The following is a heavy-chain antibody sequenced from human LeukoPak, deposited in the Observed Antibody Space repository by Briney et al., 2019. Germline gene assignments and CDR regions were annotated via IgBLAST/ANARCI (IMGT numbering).Heavy chain of an antibody. J-gene: IGHJ4*02. D-gene: IGHD3-3*01. CDR1: GYTFTSYG. CDR3: AREVSPKYYDFWSGYYRGGLLYYFDY. V-gene: IGHV1-18*01. CDR2: ISAYNGNT. Sequence: ASVKVSCKASGYTFTSYGIGWVRQAPGQGLEWMGWISAYNGNTNYAQKLQGRVTMTTDTSTSTAYMELRSLRSDDTAVYYCAREVSPKYYDFWSGYYRGGLLYYFDYWGQGTLVTVSS.